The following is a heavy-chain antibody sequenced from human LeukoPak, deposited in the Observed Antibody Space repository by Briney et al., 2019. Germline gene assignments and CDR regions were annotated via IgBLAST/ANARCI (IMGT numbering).Heavy chain of an antibody. V-gene: IGHV1-8*03. CDR3: ARERTRRYNWFDP. J-gene: IGHJ5*02. CDR1: GYTFTSYD. Sequence: ASVKVSCKASGYTFTSYDINWVRQPTGQGLEWMWWMNPNSGNTGYAQKFQGRVTITRNTSISTDYMELSSLRSEDTAVYYCARERTRRYNWFDPWGQGTLVTVSS. CDR2: MNPNSGNT.